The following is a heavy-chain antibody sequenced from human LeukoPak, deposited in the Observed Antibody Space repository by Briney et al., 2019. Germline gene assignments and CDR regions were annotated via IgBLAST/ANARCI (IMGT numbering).Heavy chain of an antibody. D-gene: IGHD1-26*01. CDR2: IYYSGST. CDR3: ARGFPSGSYYDY. J-gene: IGHJ4*02. Sequence: SETLSLTCTVSGGSVSSSSYYWSWIRQPPGKGLEWIGYIYYSGSTNYNPSLKSRVTISVDTSKNQFSLKLSSVTAADTAVYYCARGFPSGSYYDYWGQGTLVTVSS. CDR1: GGSVSSSSYY. V-gene: IGHV4-61*01.